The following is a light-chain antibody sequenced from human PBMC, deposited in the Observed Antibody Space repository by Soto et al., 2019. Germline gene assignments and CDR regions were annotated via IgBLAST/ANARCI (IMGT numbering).Light chain of an antibody. CDR1: QSVTNSY. Sequence: PGERVTLSCRASQSVTNSYLTWYQRKPGQAPRLLIYGASTRATSIPARFSGSGSGTDFTLTISRLEPEDFAVYYCQQYGSSGTFGQGTKVDIK. CDR3: QQYGSSGT. J-gene: IGKJ1*01. V-gene: IGKV3-20*01. CDR2: GAS.